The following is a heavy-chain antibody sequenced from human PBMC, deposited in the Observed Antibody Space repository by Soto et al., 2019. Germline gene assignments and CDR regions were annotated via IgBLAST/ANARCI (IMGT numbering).Heavy chain of an antibody. V-gene: IGHV3-48*01. CDR2: ISSSSSTI. CDR1: GFTFSSYS. Sequence: EVQLVESGGGLVQPGGSLRLSCAASGFTFSSYSMNWVRQAPGKGLEWVSYISSSSSTIYYADSVKGRFTISRDNANNSSKQQMNSLRAEDTAVYCCARGLFYYGSSGYYGGQGDLGTVSS. D-gene: IGHD3-22*01. J-gene: IGHJ4*02. CDR3: ARGLFYYGSSGYY.